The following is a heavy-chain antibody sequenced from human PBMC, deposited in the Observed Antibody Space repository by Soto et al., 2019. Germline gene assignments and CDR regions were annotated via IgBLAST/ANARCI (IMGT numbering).Heavy chain of an antibody. CDR1: GGSISSGGYY. V-gene: IGHV4-31*03. CDR3: ARDRRNIVGANYFDY. D-gene: IGHD1-26*01. Sequence: SETLSLTCTVSGGSISSGGYYWSWIRQHPGKGLEWIGYIYYSGSTYYNPSLKSRVTISVDTSKNQFSLKLSSVTAADTAVYYCARDRRNIVGANYFDYWGQGTLVTVSS. CDR2: IYYSGST. J-gene: IGHJ4*02.